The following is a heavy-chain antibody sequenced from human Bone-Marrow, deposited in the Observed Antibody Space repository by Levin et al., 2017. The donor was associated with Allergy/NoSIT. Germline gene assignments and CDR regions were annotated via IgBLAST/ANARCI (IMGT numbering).Heavy chain of an antibody. CDR1: GFTFSSYG. CDR3: ARVDGSSSPDGMDV. CDR2: IWYDGSNK. V-gene: IGHV3-33*01. Sequence: GESLKISCAASGFTFSSYGMHWVRQAPGKGLEWVAVIWYDGSNKYYADSVKGRFTISRDNSKNTLYLQMNSLRAEDTAVYYCARVDGSSSPDGMDVWGQGTTVTVSS. D-gene: IGHD6-6*01. J-gene: IGHJ6*02.